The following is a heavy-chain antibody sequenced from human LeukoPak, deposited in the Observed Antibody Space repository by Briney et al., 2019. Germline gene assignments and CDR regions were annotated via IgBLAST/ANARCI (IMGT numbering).Heavy chain of an antibody. J-gene: IGHJ6*02. CDR3: ARGVVAANYYYYGMDV. CDR2: IYYSGST. V-gene: IGHV4-59*08. CDR1: GGSISSYY. D-gene: IGHD2-15*01. Sequence: SEALSLTCTVSGGSISSYYWSWIRQPPGKGLEWIGYIYYSGSTNYNPSLKSRVTISVDTSKNQFSLKLSSVTAADTAVYYCARGVVAANYYYYGMDVWGQGTTVTVSS.